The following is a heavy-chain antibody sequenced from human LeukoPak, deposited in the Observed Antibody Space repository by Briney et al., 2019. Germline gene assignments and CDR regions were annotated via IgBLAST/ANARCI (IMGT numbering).Heavy chain of an antibody. V-gene: IGHV3-21*01. CDR1: GFTFSTYS. CDR2: ISSSSSYI. D-gene: IGHD5-12*01. Sequence: GGSLRLSCAASGFTFSTYSMHWVRQAPGKGLEWVSSISSSSSYIYYADSVKGRFTISRDNAKNSLYLQMNSLRAEDTAIYYCTMATYLDYWGQGTLVTVSS. J-gene: IGHJ4*02. CDR3: TMATYLDY.